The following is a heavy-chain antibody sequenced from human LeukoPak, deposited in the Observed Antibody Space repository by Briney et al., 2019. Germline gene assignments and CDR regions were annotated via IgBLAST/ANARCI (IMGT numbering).Heavy chain of an antibody. J-gene: IGHJ3*02. Sequence: ASVKVSCKASGYTFTSYYMHWVRQAPGQGLEWMGIINPSGGSTSYAQKFQGRVTMTRDTSTSTVYMELSSLRSEDTAVYYCARDPGKAAAASTWGAFDICGQGTMVTVSS. CDR2: INPSGGST. D-gene: IGHD6-13*01. CDR3: ARDPGKAAAASTWGAFDI. V-gene: IGHV1-46*01. CDR1: GYTFTSYY.